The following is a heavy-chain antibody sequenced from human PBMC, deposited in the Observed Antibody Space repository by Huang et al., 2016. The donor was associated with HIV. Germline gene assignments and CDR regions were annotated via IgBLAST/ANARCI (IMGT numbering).Heavy chain of an antibody. CDR3: ASGYYRY. D-gene: IGHD3-22*01. Sequence: QVQLVESGGGVVQPGRSLRLSCAASGFTFSSYAMHWVRQAPGKGLEWVAVISYDGINKYYPASVKGQFTITRDNSKNTLYLQMNSLRAEDTAVYYCASGYYRYWGQGTLVTVSS. V-gene: IGHV3-30-3*01. J-gene: IGHJ4*02. CDR1: GFTFSSYA. CDR2: ISYDGINK.